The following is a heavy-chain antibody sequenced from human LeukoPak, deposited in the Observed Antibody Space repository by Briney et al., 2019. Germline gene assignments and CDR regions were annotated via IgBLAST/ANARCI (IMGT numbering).Heavy chain of an antibody. V-gene: IGHV3-23*01. Sequence: GGSLRLSCAASGFTFSTYGMSWVRQAPGKGLEWVSTISTTGDTAYYTDSVKGRFTISRDNSKNTVYLQMSSLRAEDTAVFYCAKRASGYYFDSWGQGTLVTVSS. CDR3: AKRASGYYFDS. CDR1: GFTFSTYG. D-gene: IGHD5-12*01. J-gene: IGHJ4*02. CDR2: ISTTGDTA.